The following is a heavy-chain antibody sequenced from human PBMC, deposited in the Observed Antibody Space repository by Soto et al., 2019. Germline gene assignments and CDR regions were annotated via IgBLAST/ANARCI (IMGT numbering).Heavy chain of an antibody. CDR1: GFTFSSYG. CDR3: ARSPYGDYYYYYYMDV. V-gene: IGHV3-33*01. CDR2: IWYDGSNK. Sequence: QVQLVESGGGVVQPGRSLRLSCAASGFTFSSYGMHWVRQAPGKGLEWVAVIWYDGSNKYYADSVKGRFTISRDNSKNTLELQMNSLRAEDTAVYYCARSPYGDYYYYYYMDVWGKGTTVTVSS. J-gene: IGHJ6*03. D-gene: IGHD4-17*01.